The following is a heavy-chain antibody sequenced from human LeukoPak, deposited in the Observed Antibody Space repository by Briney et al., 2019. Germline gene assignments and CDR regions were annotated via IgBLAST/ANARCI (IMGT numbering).Heavy chain of an antibody. D-gene: IGHD6-13*01. Sequence: SQTLSLTCTVSGGSISSYYWSWIRQRPGKGLEWIGYIYYSGSTNYNPSLKSRVTISVDTSKNQFSLKLSSVTAADTAVYYCARHYVDSISLDYWGQGTLVTISS. CDR2: IYYSGST. J-gene: IGHJ4*02. CDR3: ARHYVDSISLDY. V-gene: IGHV4-59*08. CDR1: GGSISSYY.